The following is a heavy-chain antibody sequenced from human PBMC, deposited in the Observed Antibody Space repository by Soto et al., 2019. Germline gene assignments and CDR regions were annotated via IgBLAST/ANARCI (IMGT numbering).Heavy chain of an antibody. CDR3: ARPDGSTYSFRY. Sequence: DVQLLESGGSLVQPGGSRRLSCAASGFTFNAHSLSWVRQAPGKGLEWVSAISTTGGSTYYADSVKGRFTISRDNSQNTLSLQMSSLRAEDTAVYFCARPDGSTYSFRYWGQGTLVTVSS. V-gene: IGHV3-23*01. J-gene: IGHJ4*02. D-gene: IGHD3-10*01. CDR2: ISTTGGST. CDR1: GFTFNAHS.